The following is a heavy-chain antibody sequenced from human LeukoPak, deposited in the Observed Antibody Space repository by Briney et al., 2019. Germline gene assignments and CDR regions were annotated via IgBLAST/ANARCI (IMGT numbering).Heavy chain of an antibody. Sequence: GGSLRLSCAASGLTFSSYWMSWVRQAPGKGLEWVANINQDGSEKYYVDSVKGRSAISRDNSKNSLYLQMNSLRAEDTAVYYCARDESWGQGTLVTVSS. J-gene: IGHJ5*02. CDR2: INQDGSEK. CDR1: GLTFSSYW. V-gene: IGHV3-7*01. CDR3: ARDES.